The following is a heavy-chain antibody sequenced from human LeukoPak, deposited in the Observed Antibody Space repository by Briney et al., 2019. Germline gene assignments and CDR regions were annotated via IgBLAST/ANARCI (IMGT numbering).Heavy chain of an antibody. CDR1: GYSFNTYW. D-gene: IGHD3-16*02. CDR2: IYPGDSDT. Sequence: GESLKISCKGSGYSFNTYWIGWVRQMPGKGLEWMGIIYPGDSDTRYRPSFQGQVTISADKSISTAYLQWSSLKAADTAIYYCARLGVTSFDYWGQGILVTVSS. CDR3: ARLGVTSFDY. V-gene: IGHV5-51*01. J-gene: IGHJ4*02.